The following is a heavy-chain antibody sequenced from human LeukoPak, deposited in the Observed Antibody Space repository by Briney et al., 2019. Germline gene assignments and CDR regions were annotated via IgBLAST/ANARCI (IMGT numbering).Heavy chain of an antibody. Sequence: GGSLRLSCAASGFAFRTYAMSWVRQAPGKGLEWVSVIYSGGSIYYADSVKGRFTISRDNSKTTLYLQMNSLRAEDTAVYYCARGRDGFGEDYYYYYMDVWGKGTTVTISS. V-gene: IGHV3-66*01. CDR2: IYSGGSI. J-gene: IGHJ6*03. CDR1: GFAFRTYA. D-gene: IGHD3-10*01. CDR3: ARGRDGFGEDYYYYYMDV.